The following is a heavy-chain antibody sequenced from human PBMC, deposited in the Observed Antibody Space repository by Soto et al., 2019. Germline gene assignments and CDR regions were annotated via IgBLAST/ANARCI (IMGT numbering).Heavy chain of an antibody. CDR2: ISYDGSNK. CDR3: AVGLYSSSWYTAYGMDV. D-gene: IGHD6-13*01. V-gene: IGHV3-30-3*01. J-gene: IGHJ6*02. Sequence: GGSLRLSCAASGSTFSSYAMHWVRQAPGKGLEWVAVISYDGSNKYYADSVKGRFTISRDNSKNTLYLQMNSLRAEDTAVYYCAVGLYSSSWYTAYGMDVWGQGTTVTVSS. CDR1: GSTFSSYA.